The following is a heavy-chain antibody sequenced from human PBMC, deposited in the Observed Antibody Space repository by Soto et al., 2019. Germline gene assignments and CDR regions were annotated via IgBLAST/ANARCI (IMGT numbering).Heavy chain of an antibody. D-gene: IGHD1-20*01. CDR1: GGTFSSYA. V-gene: IGHV1-69*13. J-gene: IGHJ5*02. CDR2: IIPIFGTA. CDR3: AITGNTRAWFDP. Sequence: ASVKVSCKASGGTFSSYAISWVRQAPGQGLEWMGGIIPIFGTANYAQKFQGRVTITADESTSTAYMELSSLRSEDTAVYYCAITGNTRAWFDPWGQGTLVTVSS.